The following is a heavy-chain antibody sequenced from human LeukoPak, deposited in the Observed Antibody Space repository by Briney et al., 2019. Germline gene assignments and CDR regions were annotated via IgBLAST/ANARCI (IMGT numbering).Heavy chain of an antibody. D-gene: IGHD6-19*01. CDR1: GYTFTGYY. V-gene: IGHV1-2*02. Sequence: ASVKVSCEASGYTFTGYYMHWVRQAPGQGLEWMGWINPNSGGTNYAQKFQGRVTMTRDTSISTAYMEPSRLRSDDTAVYYCARALGGSGWYSSWFDPWGQGTLVTVSS. CDR3: ARALGGSGWYSSWFDP. J-gene: IGHJ5*02. CDR2: INPNSGGT.